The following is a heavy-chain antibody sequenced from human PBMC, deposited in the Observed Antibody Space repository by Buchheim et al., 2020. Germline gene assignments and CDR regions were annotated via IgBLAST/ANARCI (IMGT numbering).Heavy chain of an antibody. D-gene: IGHD3-22*01. Sequence: QVQLVQSGAEVKKPGFSVKVSCKASGGTFSSYAISWVRQAPGQGLEWMGRIIPILGIANYAQKFQGRVTITADKSTSTAYMELSSLRSEDTAVYYCARAGDSSGYYDYYYYYGMDVWGQGTT. J-gene: IGHJ6*02. CDR2: IIPILGIA. CDR3: ARAGDSSGYYDYYYYYGMDV. CDR1: GGTFSSYA. V-gene: IGHV1-69*04.